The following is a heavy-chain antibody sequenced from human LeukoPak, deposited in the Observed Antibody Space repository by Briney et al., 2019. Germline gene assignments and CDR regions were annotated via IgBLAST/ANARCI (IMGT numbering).Heavy chain of an antibody. CDR3: AREAIVGATTEYYFDY. Sequence: GGSLRLSCAASGFTVSSNYMSWVRQAPGKGVEWVSVIYSGGSTYYADSVKGRFTISRDNSKNTLYLQMNSLRAEDTAVYYCAREAIVGATTEYYFDYWGQGTLVTVSS. CDR1: GFTVSSNY. CDR2: IYSGGST. D-gene: IGHD1-26*01. J-gene: IGHJ4*02. V-gene: IGHV3-53*01.